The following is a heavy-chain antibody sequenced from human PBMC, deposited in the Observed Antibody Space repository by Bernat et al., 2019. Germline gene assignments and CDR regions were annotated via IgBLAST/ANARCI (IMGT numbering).Heavy chain of an antibody. CDR3: ARDQYGDYVFDN. V-gene: IGHV3-48*02. D-gene: IGHD4-17*01. CDR2: ISSDSSTI. J-gene: IGHJ4*02. CDR1: GFTFSSYS. Sequence: EVQLVESGGGLVQPGGSLRLFCAASGFTFSSYSMNWVRQAPGKGLEWVSYISSDSSTIYYADSVKGRFTISRDNAKNSLNLQMNSLRDEDTAVYYCARDQYGDYVFDNWGQGTLVTVSS.